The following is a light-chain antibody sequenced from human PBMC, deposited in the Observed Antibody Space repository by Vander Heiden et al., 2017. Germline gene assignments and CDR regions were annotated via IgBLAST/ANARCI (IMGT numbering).Light chain of an antibody. V-gene: IGKV4-1*01. CDR2: WAS. J-gene: IGKJ2*01. Sequence: DIVMTQSPDSLAVSLGERATINCKSSQSVLYSSNNNNYLAWYQQKPGQPPKLLIYWASTRESGVPDRFSGSGSGTDFTLTISSLQAEDVAVYYCQQDDSPPHTFGQGTKLEIK. CDR3: QQDDSPPHT. CDR1: QSVLYSSNNNNY.